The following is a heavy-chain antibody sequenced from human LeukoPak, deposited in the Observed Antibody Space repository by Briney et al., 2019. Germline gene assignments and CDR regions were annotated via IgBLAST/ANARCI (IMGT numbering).Heavy chain of an antibody. J-gene: IGHJ5*02. CDR2: ISGSGGST. Sequence: GGSLRLSCAASGFTFSSYAMSWVRQAPGKGLEWVSAISGSGGSTYYADSVKGRFTISRDNSKNTLYLQMNSLRAEDTAVYYSAKVYGSGSYKGPLDPWGQGTLVTVSS. V-gene: IGHV3-23*01. CDR3: AKVYGSGSYKGPLDP. CDR1: GFTFSSYA. D-gene: IGHD3-10*01.